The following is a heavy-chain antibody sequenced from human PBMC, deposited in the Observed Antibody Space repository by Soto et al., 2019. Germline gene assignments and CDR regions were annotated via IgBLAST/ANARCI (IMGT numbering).Heavy chain of an antibody. CDR3: ARQGGPHSGDYYYYGMDV. CDR1: GYSFTSYW. V-gene: IGHV5-51*01. CDR2: IYPGDSDT. Sequence: GESLKISCKGSGYSFTSYWIGWVRQMPGKGLEWMGIIYPGDSDTRYSPSFQGQVTISADKSISTAYLQWSSLKASDTAMYYCARQGGPHSGDYYYYGMDVWGQGTTVTVSS. J-gene: IGHJ6*02. D-gene: IGHD3-10*01.